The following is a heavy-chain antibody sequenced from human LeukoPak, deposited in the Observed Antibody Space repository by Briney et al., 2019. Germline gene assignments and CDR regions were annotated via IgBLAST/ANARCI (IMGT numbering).Heavy chain of an antibody. D-gene: IGHD3-16*01. CDR1: GYTFSSYW. CDR2: IYPGDSDT. V-gene: IGHV5-51*01. J-gene: IGHJ4*02. CDR3: ARRADDYVWGSTVFWLDS. Sequence: PGESLKISCQGSGYTFSSYWIGWVRQMPGKVLEWMGIIYPGDSDTRYNPSFQGQVTISADKSISTAYLHCINLKASYTAMYSCARRADDYVWGSTVFWLDSWGQGTLVTVSS.